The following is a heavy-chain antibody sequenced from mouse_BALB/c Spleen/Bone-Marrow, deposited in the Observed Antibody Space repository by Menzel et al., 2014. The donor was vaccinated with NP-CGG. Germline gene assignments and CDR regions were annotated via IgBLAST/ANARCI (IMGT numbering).Heavy chain of an antibody. CDR1: GYTFTSYW. J-gene: IGHJ1*01. CDR2: IYPGSGST. CDR3: TRGDGNYWYFDV. D-gene: IGHD2-1*01. Sequence: LVESGSELVRPGASVKLSCKASGYTFTSYWMHWVKQRHGQGLEWIGNIYPGSGSTNYDEKFKSKGTLTVDTSSSTAYMHLSSLTSEDSAVYYCTRGDGNYWYFDVWGAGTTVTVSS. V-gene: IGHV1S22*01.